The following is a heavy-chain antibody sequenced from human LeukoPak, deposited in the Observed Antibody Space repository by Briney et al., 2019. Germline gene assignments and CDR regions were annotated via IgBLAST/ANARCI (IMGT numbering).Heavy chain of an antibody. CDR3: ARALRGRGYSYGYPIDY. CDR1: GYTFTTYY. CDR2: INPSGGST. V-gene: IGHV1-46*01. J-gene: IGHJ4*02. D-gene: IGHD5-18*01. Sequence: GASVKVSCKASGYTFTTYYMHWVRQAPGQGLEWMGIINPSGGSTTYAQNFQGRVTMTRDTSTSAVYMEVSSLRSEDTAVYYCARALRGRGYSYGYPIDYWGQGTLVTVSS.